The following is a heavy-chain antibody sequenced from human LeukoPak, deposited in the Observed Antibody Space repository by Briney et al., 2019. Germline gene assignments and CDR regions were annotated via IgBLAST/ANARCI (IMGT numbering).Heavy chain of an antibody. CDR2: IYHSGST. Sequence: SETLSLTCTVSGYSISSGYYWGWIRQPPGKGLEWIGSIYHSGSTHYNPSLKSRVTISVDTSKNQFSLKLSSVTAADTAVYYCARVVAVTMVRGAIDYWGQGTLVTVSS. J-gene: IGHJ4*02. D-gene: IGHD3-10*01. V-gene: IGHV4-38-2*02. CDR1: GYSISSGYY. CDR3: ARVVAVTMVRGAIDY.